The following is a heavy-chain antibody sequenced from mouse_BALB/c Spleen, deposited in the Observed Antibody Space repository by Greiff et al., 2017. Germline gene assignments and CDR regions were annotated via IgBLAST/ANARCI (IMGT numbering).Heavy chain of an antibody. V-gene: IGHV6-6*02. CDR1: GFTFSNYW. J-gene: IGHJ4*01. CDR3: TRKSSLYYDYLYAMDY. D-gene: IGHD2-4*01. Sequence: VQLKESGGGLVQPGGSMKLSCVASGFTFSNYWMNWVRQSPEKGLEWVAEIRLKSNNYATHYAESVKGRFTISRDDSKSSVYLQMNNLRAEDTGIYYCTRKSSLYYDYLYAMDYWGQGTSVTVSS. CDR2: IRLKSNNYAT.